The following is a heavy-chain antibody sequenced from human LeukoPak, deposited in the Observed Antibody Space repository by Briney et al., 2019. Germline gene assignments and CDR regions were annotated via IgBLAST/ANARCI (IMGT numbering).Heavy chain of an antibody. CDR2: INPGDSDT. CDR3: ARHYDSSGYHLDY. Sequence: GESLKISCQASGYSFTSSWIGWARQMPGKGLEWMAIINPGDSDTRYSPSFQGQVTISADKSISTVYLQWGSLKASDTAMYYCARHYDSSGYHLDYWGQGTLVTVSS. J-gene: IGHJ4*02. V-gene: IGHV5-51*01. D-gene: IGHD3-22*01. CDR1: GYSFTSSW.